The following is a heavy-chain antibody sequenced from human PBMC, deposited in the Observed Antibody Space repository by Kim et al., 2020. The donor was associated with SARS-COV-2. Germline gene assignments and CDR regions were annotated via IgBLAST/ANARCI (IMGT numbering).Heavy chain of an antibody. D-gene: IGHD3-10*01. J-gene: IGHJ4*02. CDR2: A. V-gene: IGHV1-69*01. CDR3: ARGGYGSGFDY. Sequence: ANYAQKFQGRVTITADESTSTAYMELSSLRSEDTAVYYCARGGYGSGFDYWGQGTLVTVSS.